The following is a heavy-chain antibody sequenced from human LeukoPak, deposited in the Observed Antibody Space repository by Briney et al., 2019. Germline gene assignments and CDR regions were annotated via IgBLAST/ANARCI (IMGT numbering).Heavy chain of an antibody. J-gene: IGHJ3*02. Sequence: ASVKVSCKASGHTFTSYGINWARQAPGQGLEWMGWISADNVNTNYAQKYQGRVTMTTDTSTSTAYMELRSLSSDDTAVYYCARDRANSGSYWRPSDAFDIWGQGTMVTVSS. CDR1: GHTFTSYG. CDR3: ARDRANSGSYWRPSDAFDI. D-gene: IGHD1-26*01. V-gene: IGHV1-18*01. CDR2: ISADNVNT.